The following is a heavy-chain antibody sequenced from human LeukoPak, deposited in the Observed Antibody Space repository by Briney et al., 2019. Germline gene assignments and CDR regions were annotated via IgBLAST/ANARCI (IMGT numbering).Heavy chain of an antibody. CDR2: ISGSGGST. Sequence: SGGSLRLSCAASGFTFSSYAMSWVRQAPGKWLEWVSAISGSGGSTYYADSVKGRFTISRDNSKNTLYLQMNSLRAEDTAVYYCAKKYYYDSSGYFTYYYFDYWGQGTLVTVSS. CDR3: AKKYYYDSSGYFTYYYFDY. V-gene: IGHV3-23*01. CDR1: GFTFSSYA. J-gene: IGHJ4*02. D-gene: IGHD3-22*01.